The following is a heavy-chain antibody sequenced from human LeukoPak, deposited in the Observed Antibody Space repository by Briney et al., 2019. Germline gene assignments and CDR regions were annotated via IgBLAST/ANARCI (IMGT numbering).Heavy chain of an antibody. J-gene: IGHJ6*02. CDR2: IYYSGST. CDR3: ARSQGSAPWLRAAAYYYYGMDV. Sequence: PSETLSLTCTVSGGAFSSGVYYWSWIRQPPGTGLEWIGYIYYSGSTNYNPSLKSRVTISVDTSKNQFSLKLSSVTAADTAVCYCARSQGSAPWLRAAAYYYYGMDVWGQGTTVTVSS. D-gene: IGHD3-10*01. V-gene: IGHV4-61*08. CDR1: GGAFSSGVYY.